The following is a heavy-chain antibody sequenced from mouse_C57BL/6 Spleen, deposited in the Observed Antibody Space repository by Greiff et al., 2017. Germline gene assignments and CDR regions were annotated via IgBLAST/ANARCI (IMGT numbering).Heavy chain of an antibody. Sequence: VQLHQSGPELVKPGASVKISCKASGYTFTDYDMNWVKQSHGKSLEWIGDINPNNGGTSYNQKFKGKATLTVDKSSSTAYMELRSLTSEDSAVYYCARGGMDYWGQGTSVTVSS. CDR3: ARGGMDY. V-gene: IGHV1-26*01. J-gene: IGHJ4*01. CDR1: GYTFTDYD. CDR2: INPNNGGT.